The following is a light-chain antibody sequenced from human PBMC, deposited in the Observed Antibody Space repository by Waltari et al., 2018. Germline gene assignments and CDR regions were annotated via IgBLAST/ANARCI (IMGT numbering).Light chain of an antibody. CDR1: ASNIGNNV. J-gene: IGLJ3*02. CDR3: AAWDDSLNGRWV. V-gene: IGLV1-44*01. CDR2: RSD. Sequence: QSVLTQPPSASGAPGQGVTIPCSGGASNIGNNVGHWYQQAPGKAPKVLIYRSDRRPAGGPDRVSASKSGTSASLAISGLQSEDEADYYCAAWDDSLNGRWVFGGGTKVTVL.